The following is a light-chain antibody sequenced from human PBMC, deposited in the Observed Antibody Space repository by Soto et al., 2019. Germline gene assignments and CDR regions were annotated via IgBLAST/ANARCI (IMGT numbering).Light chain of an antibody. J-gene: IGLJ3*02. CDR3: QTWGTGIGV. CDR1: SGHSTYA. Sequence: QSVLTQSPSASASLGASVKITCTLSSGHSTYAIAWHQQQPEKGPRYLMKVNNDGSHTKGDGIPDRFSGSSSGAERYLTISSLQSEDEADYYCQTWGTGIGVFGGGTKLTVL. V-gene: IGLV4-69*02. CDR2: VNNDGSH.